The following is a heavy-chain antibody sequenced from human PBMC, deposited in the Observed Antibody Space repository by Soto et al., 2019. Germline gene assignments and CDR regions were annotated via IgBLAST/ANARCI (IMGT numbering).Heavy chain of an antibody. Sequence: SVKVSCKASGGTFSSYAISWVRQAPGQGLEWMGGIIPIFGTANYAQKLQGGVAITADGSTSTAYMELSSLRSEDTAVYYCATVRAAVTGGDVWVQGAPVTVSS. CDR1: GGTFSSYA. V-gene: IGHV1-69*13. D-gene: IGHD6-13*01. CDR3: ATVRAAVTGGDV. CDR2: IIPIFGTA. J-gene: IGHJ6*02.